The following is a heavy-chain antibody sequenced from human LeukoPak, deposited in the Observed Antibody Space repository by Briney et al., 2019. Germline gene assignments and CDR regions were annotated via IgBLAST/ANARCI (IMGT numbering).Heavy chain of an antibody. Sequence: PGGSLRLSCAASGFIFSNYAMNWVRQAPGKGLEWVSHISGTGSSTNYADSVKGRFTISRDNSKNTLYLQMNSLRAEDTAVYYCAKLSASTVSTARSYYGMDVWGQGTTVTVSS. V-gene: IGHV3-23*01. CDR2: ISGTGSST. CDR3: AKLSASTVSTARSYYGMDV. CDR1: GFIFSNYA. J-gene: IGHJ6*02. D-gene: IGHD4-17*01.